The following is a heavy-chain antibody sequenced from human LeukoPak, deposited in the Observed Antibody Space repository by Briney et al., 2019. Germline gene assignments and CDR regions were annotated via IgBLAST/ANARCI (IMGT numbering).Heavy chain of an antibody. V-gene: IGHV3-23*01. CDR2: ITGTGDST. Sequence: PGRSLRLSCAASGFTFTTYAMTWVRQPPGKGLEWVSSITGTGDSTYYADSVKGRFTISRDDSKNTLYLQVNSLRAEDTAVYHCARDGGSYLQPTDYWGQGTLVTVSS. CDR3: ARDGGSYLQPTDY. CDR1: GFTFTTYA. J-gene: IGHJ4*02. D-gene: IGHD1-26*01.